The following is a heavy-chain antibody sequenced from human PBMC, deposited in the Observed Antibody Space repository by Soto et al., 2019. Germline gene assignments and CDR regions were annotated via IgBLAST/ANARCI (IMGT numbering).Heavy chain of an antibody. D-gene: IGHD5-18*01. Sequence: QAQLVESGGGVVQPGRSLRLSCAASGFAFSSYGMHWVRQAPGTGLEWVAVISYDGSLQHYADSVKGRFTISRDNSKNMVLLQMSSLRAEDTAEYYCVSDRGYGHASVPYSWGQGTLVSVSS. V-gene: IGHV3-30*03. CDR3: VSDRGYGHASVPYS. J-gene: IGHJ4*02. CDR1: GFAFSSYG. CDR2: ISYDGSLQ.